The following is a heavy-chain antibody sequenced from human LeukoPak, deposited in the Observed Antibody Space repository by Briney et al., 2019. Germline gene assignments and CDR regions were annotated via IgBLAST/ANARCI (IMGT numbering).Heavy chain of an antibody. CDR2: INHSGST. D-gene: IGHD5-18*01. J-gene: IGHJ5*02. CDR1: GGSFSGYY. CDR3: ARGRIQLWFRWFDP. Sequence: SETLSLTCVVYGGSFSGYYWSWIRQPPGKGLEWIGEINHSGSTNHNPSLKSRVTISVDTSKNQFSLKLSSVTAADTAVYYCARGRIQLWFRWFDPWGQGTLVTVSS. V-gene: IGHV4-34*01.